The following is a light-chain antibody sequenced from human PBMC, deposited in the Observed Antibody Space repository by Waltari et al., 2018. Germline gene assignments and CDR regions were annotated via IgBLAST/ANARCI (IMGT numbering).Light chain of an antibody. V-gene: IGLV2-14*01. CDR1: SSDVGGYNY. CDR3: SSYTSSSTLVV. J-gene: IGLJ2*01. Sequence: QSALTQPASVSGSPGQSITISCTGTSSDVGGYNYVSWYQQHPGKAPQLMFYDVSNRPSGVSNRFSGAKSGTTASLTISGLQAEDEADYYCSSYTSSSTLVVFGGGTKLTVL. CDR2: DVS.